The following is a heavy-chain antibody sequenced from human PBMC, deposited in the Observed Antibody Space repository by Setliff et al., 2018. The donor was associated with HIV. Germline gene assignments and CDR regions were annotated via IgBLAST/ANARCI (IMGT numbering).Heavy chain of an antibody. CDR2: MNPNSGDT. V-gene: IGHV1-8*01. Sequence: EASVKVSCKASGHTFSNYDVIWVRRATGQGLEWMGWMNPNSGDTGYAQKFQGRVIMTRDTSISTAYMELSSLTSADTAVYYCASGKGVRGVIITGGLDVWGKGTTVTVSS. J-gene: IGHJ6*04. CDR1: GHTFSNYD. D-gene: IGHD3-10*01. CDR3: ASGKGVRGVIITGGLDV.